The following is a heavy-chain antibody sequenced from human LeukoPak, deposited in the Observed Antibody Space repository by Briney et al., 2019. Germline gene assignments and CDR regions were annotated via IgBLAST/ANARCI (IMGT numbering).Heavy chain of an antibody. V-gene: IGHV3-74*01. J-gene: IGHJ4*02. CDR3: ARDAYSFSY. Sequence: GGSLRLSCAASGFTFSSYWMHWVRQAPGKGLVWVSRIKGDGISTNYADSVKGRFTISRDNAKNTVYLQMNSLRAEDTAVYYCARDAYSFSYWGQGTLVTVSP. D-gene: IGHD4-11*01. CDR1: GFTFSSYW. CDR2: IKGDGIST.